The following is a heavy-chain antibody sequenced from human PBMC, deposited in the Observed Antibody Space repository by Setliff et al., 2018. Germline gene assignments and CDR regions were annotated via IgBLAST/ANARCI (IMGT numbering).Heavy chain of an antibody. CDR3: ASDPRDVYRRGGDG. CDR2: IIATVGGL. Sequence: SVKVSCKPSGGTFSDNAMSWVRQATGQGPEWMGGIIATVGGLRYAQKFQGRVTITADESTTTVYMELSSLTSEDTAMYYCASDPRDVYRRGGDGWGPGSLVTVSS. CDR1: GGTFSDNA. V-gene: IGHV1-69*13. J-gene: IGHJ4*02. D-gene: IGHD2-21*02.